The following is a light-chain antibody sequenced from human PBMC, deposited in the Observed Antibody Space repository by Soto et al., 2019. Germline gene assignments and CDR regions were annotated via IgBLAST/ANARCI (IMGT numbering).Light chain of an antibody. CDR2: AAS. CDR3: QQLNRYPYT. V-gene: IGKV1-9*01. J-gene: IGKJ2*01. Sequence: DIQLTQSPSFLSASVGDRVTITCRASQGISSYLAWYQQKPGKAPQLLIYAASTLQSGVPSRFSGSGSGTEFTLTISSLQPEDFATYYCQQLNRYPYTFGQGTKLEIK. CDR1: QGISSY.